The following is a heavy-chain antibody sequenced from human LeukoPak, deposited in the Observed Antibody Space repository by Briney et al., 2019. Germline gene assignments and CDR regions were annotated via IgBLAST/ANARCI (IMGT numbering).Heavy chain of an antibody. CDR3: ARGHISATGRFDY. V-gene: IGHV3-11*06. CDR1: GFTLSDHY. CDR2: ISAGSSFT. D-gene: IGHD6-13*01. J-gene: IGHJ4*02. Sequence: SGGSLRLSCAASGFTLSDHYMSWIRQAPGKGLEWLSYISAGSSFTKYADSVKGRFTISRDNSKNSLYLQMNSLTAEDTAVYYCARGHISATGRFDYWGQGTLVTVSS.